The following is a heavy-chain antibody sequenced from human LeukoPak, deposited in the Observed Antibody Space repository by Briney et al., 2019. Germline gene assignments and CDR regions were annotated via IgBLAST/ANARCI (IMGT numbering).Heavy chain of an antibody. CDR3: AGTEMEGGDYVWGSYRAGSMDV. CDR1: GGSISSGGYY. D-gene: IGHD3-16*02. CDR2: IYYSGST. J-gene: IGHJ6*02. Sequence: SETLSLTCTVSGGSISSGGYYWSWIRQHPGKGLEWIGYIYYSGSTYYNPSLKSRVTISVDTSKNQFSLKLSSVTAADTAVYYCAGTEMEGGDYVWGSYRAGSMDVWGQGTTVTVSS. V-gene: IGHV4-31*03.